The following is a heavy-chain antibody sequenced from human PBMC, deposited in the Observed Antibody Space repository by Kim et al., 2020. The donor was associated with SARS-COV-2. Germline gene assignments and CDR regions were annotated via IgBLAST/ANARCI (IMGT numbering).Heavy chain of an antibody. CDR2: IYYSGNT. D-gene: IGHD3-3*01. CDR3: ARDPIVLRFLEWSPSYFYY. CDR1: GGSISSSSYY. J-gene: IGHJ4*02. Sequence: SETLSLTCTVSGGSISSSSYYWGWIRQPPGKGLEWIGSIYYSGNTYYNPSLKSRVTISVDTSKNQFSLKLSSVTAADTAVYYCARDPIVLRFLEWSPSYFYYWGQGTLVTVSS. V-gene: IGHV4-39*07.